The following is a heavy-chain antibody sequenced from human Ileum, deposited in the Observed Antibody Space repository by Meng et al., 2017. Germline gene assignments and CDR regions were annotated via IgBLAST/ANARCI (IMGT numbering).Heavy chain of an antibody. CDR1: GDSISSGNW. D-gene: IGHD5-12*01. Sequence: GQRQASGPGLVKPSGTLSLTCAVSGDSISSGNWWNWVRQSPGKGLEWIGEIFHGGTTNYNPSLKNRVTLLMDKSKNQFSLQLTSVTAADTAVFYCARGIGDIRVGFDYWGQGILVTVSS. V-gene: IGHV4-4*02. CDR2: IFHGGTT. CDR3: ARGIGDIRVGFDY. J-gene: IGHJ4*02.